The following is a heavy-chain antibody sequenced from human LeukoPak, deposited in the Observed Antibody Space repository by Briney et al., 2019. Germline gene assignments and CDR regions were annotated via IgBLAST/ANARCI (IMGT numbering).Heavy chain of an antibody. D-gene: IGHD2-2*01. CDR2: IRYDGSNK. CDR3: AKEKGYCSSTSCYYYMDV. CDR1: GFTFSSYG. V-gene: IGHV3-30*02. Sequence: GRSLRLSCAASGFTFSSYGMHWVRQAPGKGLEWVAFIRYDGSNKYYADSVKGRFTISRDNSKNTLYLQMNSLRAEDTAVYYCAKEKGYCSSTSCYYYMDVWGKGTTVTVSS. J-gene: IGHJ6*03.